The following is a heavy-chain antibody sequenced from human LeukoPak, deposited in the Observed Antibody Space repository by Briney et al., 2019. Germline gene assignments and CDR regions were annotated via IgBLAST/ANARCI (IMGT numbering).Heavy chain of an antibody. D-gene: IGHD2-2*01. CDR3: ARPGGACSSTSCYWAY. V-gene: IGHV5-51*01. J-gene: IGHJ4*02. Sequence: GESLKISCKGSGYSFISYWIGWVRQMPGKGLERMGIIYPGDSETRYSPSSQGQVTISADKSISTAFLQWSSLKASDTAMYFCARPGGACSSTSCYWAYWGQGTLVTVSS. CDR1: GYSFISYW. CDR2: IYPGDSET.